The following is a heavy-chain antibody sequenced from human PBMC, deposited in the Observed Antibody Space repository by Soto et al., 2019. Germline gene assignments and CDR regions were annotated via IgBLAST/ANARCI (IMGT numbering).Heavy chain of an antibody. J-gene: IGHJ4*02. CDR1: GGTFSSYA. CDR2: IIPIFGTA. CDR3: AREGSYGDYVYY. V-gene: IGHV1-69*13. D-gene: IGHD4-17*01. Sequence: SVKVSCKASGGTFSSYAISWVRQAPGQGPEWMGGIIPIFGTANYAQKFQGRVTITADESTSTAYMELSSLRFEDTAVYYCAREGSYGDYVYYWGQGTLVTVSS.